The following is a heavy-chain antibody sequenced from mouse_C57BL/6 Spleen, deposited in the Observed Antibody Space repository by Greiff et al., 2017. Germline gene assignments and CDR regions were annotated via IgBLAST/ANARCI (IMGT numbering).Heavy chain of an antibody. V-gene: IGHV5-4*01. D-gene: IGHD1-1*01. Sequence: EVQLQESGGGLVKPGGSLKLSCAASGFTFSSYAMSWVRQTPEKRLEWVATISDGGSYTYYPDNVKGRFTISRDNAKNNLYLQMSHLKSEDTAMYYCARATTVVDAMDYWGQGTSVTVSS. J-gene: IGHJ4*01. CDR1: GFTFSSYA. CDR2: ISDGGSYT. CDR3: ARATTVVDAMDY.